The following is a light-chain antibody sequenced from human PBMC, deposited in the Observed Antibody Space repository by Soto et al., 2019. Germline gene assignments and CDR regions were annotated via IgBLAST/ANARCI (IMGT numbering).Light chain of an antibody. CDR1: SNDVGGYNY. V-gene: IGLV2-11*01. J-gene: IGLJ1*01. CDR2: DVN. Sequence: QSVLTQPRSVSGSPGQSVTISCTGTSNDVGGYNYVSWYQQHPGKAPKLMIYDVNKRPSGVPDRFSGSKSGNTASLTISGLQAEDEADYYCCSYAGSYTLVFGTGTKVTVL. CDR3: CSYAGSYTLV.